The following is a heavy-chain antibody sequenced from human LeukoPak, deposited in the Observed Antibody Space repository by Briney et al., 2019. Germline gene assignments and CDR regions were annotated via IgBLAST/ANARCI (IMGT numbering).Heavy chain of an antibody. V-gene: IGHV4-4*07. CDR2: IYTSGST. J-gene: IGHJ5*02. D-gene: IGHD5/OR15-5a*01. CDR1: GGSISSYY. CDR3: ARFYVNWFDP. Sequence: PSETLSLTCTVSGGSISSYYWSWIRQPAGKGLEWIGRIYTSGSTNYNPSLKSRVTISADKSKNQFSLKLSSVTAADTAVYYCARFYVNWFDPWGQGTLVTVSS.